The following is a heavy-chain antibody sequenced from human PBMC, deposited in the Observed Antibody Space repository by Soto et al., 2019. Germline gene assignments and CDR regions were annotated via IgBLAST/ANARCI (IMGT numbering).Heavy chain of an antibody. D-gene: IGHD6-19*01. J-gene: IGHJ4*02. CDR1: GFTFSDYA. CDR2: VSHDGRNT. V-gene: IGHV3-30*18. Sequence: VQLVESGGGVVQPGRSLRLSSAASGFTFSDYAMHWVRQAPGKGLEWVAVVSHDGRNTHYADSVKGRFIISRDSSKNTVSLEMPSLRAEDTAVYYCAKGGRQWLVTSDFNYWGQGALVTVSS. CDR3: AKGGRQWLVTSDFNY.